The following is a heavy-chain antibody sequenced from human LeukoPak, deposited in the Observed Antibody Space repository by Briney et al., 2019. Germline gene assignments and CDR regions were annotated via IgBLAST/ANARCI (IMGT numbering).Heavy chain of an antibody. J-gene: IGHJ4*02. D-gene: IGHD3-22*01. Sequence: GGSLRLSCAASGFTFRNYGIHWVRGAPGKGLEWVAVISYDGSIENYQDSVKGRFTISRDNSKNTVYLQMNSLRVEDTAVYYCAKEKSSGYADSWGQGTLVTVSS. CDR3: AKEKSSGYADS. CDR2: ISYDGSIE. CDR1: GFTFRNYG. V-gene: IGHV3-30*18.